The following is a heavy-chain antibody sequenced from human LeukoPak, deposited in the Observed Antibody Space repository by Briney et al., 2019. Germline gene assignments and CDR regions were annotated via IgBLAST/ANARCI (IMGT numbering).Heavy chain of an antibody. CDR3: AIPRGSSSIAASY. D-gene: IGHD6-6*01. J-gene: IGHJ4*02. V-gene: IGHV3-23*01. Sequence: GGSLRLSCAASGFTFSSYAMSWVRQAPGKGLEWVSAISGSGGSTYYADSVKGRFTISRDNSKNTLYLQMNSLRAEDTAVYYCAIPRGSSSIAASYWGQGTLVTVSS. CDR2: ISGSGGST. CDR1: GFTFSSYA.